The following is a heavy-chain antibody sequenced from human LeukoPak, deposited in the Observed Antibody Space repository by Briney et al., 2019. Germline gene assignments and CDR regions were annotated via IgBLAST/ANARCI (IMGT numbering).Heavy chain of an antibody. J-gene: IGHJ4*02. CDR3: ARRSMVRGVIIFDY. Sequence: SETLSLTCTVSGGSISSYYWSWIRQPPGKGLEWIGYIYYSGSTNYNPSLKSRVTISVGTSKNQFSLKLSSVTAADTAVYYCARRSMVRGVIIFDYWGQGTLVTVSS. CDR1: GGSISSYY. D-gene: IGHD3-10*01. V-gene: IGHV4-59*08. CDR2: IYYSGST.